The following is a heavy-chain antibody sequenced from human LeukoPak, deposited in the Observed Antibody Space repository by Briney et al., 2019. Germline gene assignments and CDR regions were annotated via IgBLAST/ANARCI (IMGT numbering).Heavy chain of an antibody. J-gene: IGHJ4*02. CDR1: GFTFSSYE. CDR2: ISSGSII. V-gene: IGHV3-48*03. Sequence: HPGGSLRLSCAASGFTFSSYEMNWVRQAPGKGLEWVSYISSGSIIYYADSVKGRFTISRDNAKNSLYLQMNSLRAEGTAVYYCAREVLGYCSGGSCYAWDYWGQGTLVTVPS. CDR3: AREVLGYCSGGSCYAWDY. D-gene: IGHD2-15*01.